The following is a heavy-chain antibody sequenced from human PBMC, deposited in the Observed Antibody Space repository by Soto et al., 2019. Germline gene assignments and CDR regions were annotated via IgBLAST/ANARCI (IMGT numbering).Heavy chain of an antibody. CDR3: ARGPDSLGYYYPFDP. D-gene: IGHD3-22*01. V-gene: IGHV3-9*01. CDR1: GFTFNDYA. J-gene: IGHJ5*02. Sequence: SLRLSCAASGFTFNDYAMHWVQQATGKGLDWVSGISWNSGTIGYADSVKGRFTISRDNAKNSLYLQMNSLRDEDTAVYYCARGPDSLGYYYPFDPWGPGTLLTV. CDR2: ISWNSGTI.